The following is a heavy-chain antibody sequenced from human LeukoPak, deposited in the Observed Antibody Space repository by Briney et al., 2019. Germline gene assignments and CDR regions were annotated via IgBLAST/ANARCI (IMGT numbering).Heavy chain of an antibody. V-gene: IGHV1-18*01. D-gene: IGHD2-15*01. CDR1: GYTFTSYG. Sequence: HGASVKVSCKASGYTFTSYGISWVRQAPGQGLEWMGWISAYNGNTNYAQKLQGRVTMTTDTSTSTAYMELRSLRSDDTAVYYCAREVVVVAATPTGWFDPWGQGTLVTVSS. CDR2: ISAYNGNT. J-gene: IGHJ5*02. CDR3: AREVVVVAATPTGWFDP.